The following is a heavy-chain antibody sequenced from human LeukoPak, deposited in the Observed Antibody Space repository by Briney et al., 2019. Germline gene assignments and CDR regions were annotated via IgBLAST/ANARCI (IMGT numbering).Heavy chain of an antibody. D-gene: IGHD6-19*01. Sequence: ETLSLTCAVSGYSISSGYYWGWIRQPPGKGLEWVSSISSSSSYIYYADSVKGRFTISRDNAKNSLYLQMNSLRAEDTAVYYCARDNITVAGLDYWGQGTLVTVSS. J-gene: IGHJ4*02. CDR2: ISSSSSYI. CDR1: GYSISSGYY. V-gene: IGHV3-21*01. CDR3: ARDNITVAGLDY.